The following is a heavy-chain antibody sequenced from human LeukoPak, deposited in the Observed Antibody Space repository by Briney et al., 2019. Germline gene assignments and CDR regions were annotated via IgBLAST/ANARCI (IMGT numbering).Heavy chain of an antibody. D-gene: IGHD4-17*01. Sequence: GGSLRLSCAASGFTFSSYEMNWVRQAPGKGLEWVSYISSSGSTIYYADSVKGRFTISRDNAKNSLYLQMNSLRAEDTAVYYCARGHTAVTRHFDFWGQGALVTVSS. J-gene: IGHJ4*02. CDR3: ARGHTAVTRHFDF. CDR1: GFTFSSYE. CDR2: ISSSGSTI. V-gene: IGHV3-48*03.